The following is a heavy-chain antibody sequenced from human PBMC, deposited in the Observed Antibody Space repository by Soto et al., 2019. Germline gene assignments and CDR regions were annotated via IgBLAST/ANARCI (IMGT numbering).Heavy chain of an antibody. J-gene: IGHJ4*02. CDR2: INHSGST. CDR1: GGSFSGYY. V-gene: IGHV4-34*01. Sequence: SETLSLTCAVYGGSFSGYYWSWIHQPPGKGLEWIGEINHSGSTNYNPSLKSRVTISVDTSKNQFSLKLSSVTAADTAVYYCARLKYYYDSSGYYAFDYWGQGTLVTVSS. CDR3: ARLKYYYDSSGYYAFDY. D-gene: IGHD3-22*01.